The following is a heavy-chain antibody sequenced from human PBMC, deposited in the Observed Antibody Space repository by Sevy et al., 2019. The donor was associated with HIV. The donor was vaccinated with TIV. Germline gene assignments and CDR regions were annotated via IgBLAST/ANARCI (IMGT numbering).Heavy chain of an antibody. CDR2: IKQDGSEK. V-gene: IGHV3-7*01. CDR1: GVTFSSYW. CDR3: ARDIEDGYAFDI. D-gene: IGHD1-26*01. Sequence: GGYLRLSCAASGVTFSSYWMSWVRQAPGKGLEWVANIKQDGSEKYYVDSVKGRFTISRDNAKNSLYLQMNRLSAEDTAVYYCARDIEDGYAFDIWGQGTMVTVSS. J-gene: IGHJ3*02.